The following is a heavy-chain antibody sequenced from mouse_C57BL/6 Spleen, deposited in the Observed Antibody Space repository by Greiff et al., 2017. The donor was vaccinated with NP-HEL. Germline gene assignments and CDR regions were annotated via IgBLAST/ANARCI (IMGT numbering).Heavy chain of an antibody. CDR3: ARGGGRGLLWYFDV. Sequence: QVQLQQSGPGLVQPSQSLSITCTVSGFSLTSYGVHWVRQSPGKGLEWLGVIWSGGSTDYNAAFISRLSISKDNSKSQVFFKMNSLQADETAIYYWARGGGRGLLWYFDVWGTGTTVTVSS. D-gene: IGHD3-3*01. J-gene: IGHJ1*03. CDR2: IWSGGST. V-gene: IGHV2-2*01. CDR1: GFSLTSYG.